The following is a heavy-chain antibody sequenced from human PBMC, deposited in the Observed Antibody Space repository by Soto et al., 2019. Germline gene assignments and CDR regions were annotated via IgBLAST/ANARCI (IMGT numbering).Heavy chain of an antibody. CDR1: GGSISSYY. CDR2: IYYSGGT. D-gene: IGHD6-13*01. Sequence: PSETLSLTCTVSGGSISSYYWSWIRQPPGKGLEWIGYIYYSGGTNYNPSLKSRVTISVDTSKNQFSLKLSSVTAADTAVYYCARDLVSSWHIHWFDPWGQGTLVTVSS. V-gene: IGHV4-59*01. J-gene: IGHJ5*02. CDR3: ARDLVSSWHIHWFDP.